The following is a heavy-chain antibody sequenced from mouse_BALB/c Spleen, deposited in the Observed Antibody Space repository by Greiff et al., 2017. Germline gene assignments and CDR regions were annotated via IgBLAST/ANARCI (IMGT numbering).Heavy chain of an antibody. CDR1: GYTFTDYN. J-gene: IGHJ4*01. D-gene: IGHD1-1*01. CDR3: ARFGTTDAMDY. Sequence: DVQLQESGPELVKPGASVKISCKASGYTFTDYNMHWVKQSHGKSLEWIGYIYPYNGGTGYNQKFKSKATLTVDNSSSTAYMELRSLTSEDSAVYYCARFGTTDAMDYWGQGTSVTVSS. CDR2: IYPYNGGT. V-gene: IGHV1S29*02.